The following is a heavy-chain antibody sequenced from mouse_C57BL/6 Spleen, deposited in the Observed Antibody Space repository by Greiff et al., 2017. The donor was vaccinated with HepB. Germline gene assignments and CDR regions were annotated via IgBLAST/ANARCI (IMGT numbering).Heavy chain of an antibody. D-gene: IGHD4-1*01. CDR3: ATSNWDDWYFDV. CDR2: IYPGSGST. V-gene: IGHV1-55*01. CDR1: GYTFTSYW. Sequence: QVQLQQPGAELVKPGASVKISCKASGYTFTSYWITWVKQRPGQGLEWIGDIYPGSGSTNYNEKFKSKATLTVDTSSSTAYMQLSSLTSEDSAVYYCATSNWDDWYFDVWGTGTTVTVSS. J-gene: IGHJ1*03.